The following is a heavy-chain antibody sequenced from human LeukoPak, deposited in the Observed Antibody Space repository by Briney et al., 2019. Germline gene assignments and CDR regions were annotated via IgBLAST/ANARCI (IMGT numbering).Heavy chain of an antibody. V-gene: IGHV3-66*01. CDR2: IYTGGNT. CDR3: ASISALLFYFDS. J-gene: IGHJ4*02. Sequence: GRSLRLSCAASGFTVSSTYMSWVRQAPGKGLEWVSLIYTGGNTYYADSVKGRFTLSRDNSKNTVYLQMNSLRVEDTAMYYCASISALLFYFDSWGQGTLVTVSS. CDR1: GFTVSSTY.